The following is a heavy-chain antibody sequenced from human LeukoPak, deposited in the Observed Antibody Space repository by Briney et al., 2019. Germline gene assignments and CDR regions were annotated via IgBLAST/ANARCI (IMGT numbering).Heavy chain of an antibody. CDR1: GGSFSGYY. CDR2: IYTSGST. D-gene: IGHD3-10*01. CDR3: ARVTYYYGSGTYAFDI. Sequence: SETLSLTCAVYGGSFSGYYWSWIRQPAGKGLEWIGRIYTSGSTNYNPSLKSRVTMSVDTSKNQFSLKLSSVTAADTAVYYCARVTYYYGSGTYAFDIWGQGTMVTVSS. V-gene: IGHV4-59*10. J-gene: IGHJ3*02.